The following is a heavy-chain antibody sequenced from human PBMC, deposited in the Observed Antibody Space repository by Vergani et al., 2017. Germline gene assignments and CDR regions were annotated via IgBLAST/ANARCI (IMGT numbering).Heavy chain of an antibody. CDR1: GVSVTDYN. D-gene: IGHD3-10*01. CDR2: MYHSGST. CDR3: GRVADFYGLGSRLLDL. Sequence: QAQLQESGPGLVKPSETLSLTCHVFGVSVTDYNWSWIRQPPGKELEWIGYMYHSGSTNYNPSLETRVTISGDTSKNQFSLKLNSVTAADTAVYYCGRVADFYGLGSRLLDLWGQGILVTVSS. J-gene: IGHJ5*02. V-gene: IGHV4-59*02.